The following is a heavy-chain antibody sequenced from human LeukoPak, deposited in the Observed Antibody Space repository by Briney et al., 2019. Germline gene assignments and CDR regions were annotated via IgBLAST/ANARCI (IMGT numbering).Heavy chain of an antibody. Sequence: GASVTVSCTASGGTFSSYAISWVRQAPGQGLEWMGWISAYNGNTNYAQKLQGRVTMTTDTSTSTAYMELRSLRSDDTAVYYCARSSGSDYWGQGTLVTVSS. V-gene: IGHV1-18*01. CDR1: GGTFSSYA. CDR3: ARSSGSDY. J-gene: IGHJ4*02. D-gene: IGHD6-19*01. CDR2: ISAYNGNT.